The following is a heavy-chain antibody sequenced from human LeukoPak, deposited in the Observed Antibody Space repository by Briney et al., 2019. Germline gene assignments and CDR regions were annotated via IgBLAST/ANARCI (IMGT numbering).Heavy chain of an antibody. Sequence: SVKVSCKASGGTFSNYALSWVRQAPGQGLEWMGRIIPFLATADYSQKFRDRVTITADKSATTSYMELTSLRSEDTAVYYCARAGSGAGYVSADLDFWGQGTLVTVSS. J-gene: IGHJ4*02. CDR2: IIPFLATA. D-gene: IGHD2-15*01. CDR3: ARAGSGAGYVSADLDF. CDR1: GGTFSNYA. V-gene: IGHV1-69*04.